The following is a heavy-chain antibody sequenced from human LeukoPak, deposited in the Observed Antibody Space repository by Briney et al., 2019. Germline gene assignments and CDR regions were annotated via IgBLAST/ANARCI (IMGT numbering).Heavy chain of an antibody. CDR1: GFTFSSYS. CDR3: ANLFIAAAGPFDY. J-gene: IGHJ4*02. CDR2: ISSSSSYI. Sequence: GGSLRLSCAASGFTFSSYSMNWVRQAPGKGLEWVSSISSSSSYIYYADSVKGRFTISRDNSKNTLYLQMNSLRAEDTAVYYCANLFIAAAGPFDYWGQGTLVTVSS. D-gene: IGHD6-13*01. V-gene: IGHV3-21*04.